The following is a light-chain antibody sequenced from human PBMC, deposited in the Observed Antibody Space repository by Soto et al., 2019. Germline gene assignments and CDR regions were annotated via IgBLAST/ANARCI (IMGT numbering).Light chain of an antibody. CDR3: QQANSFPWT. CDR1: QGISSS. CDR2: AAS. Sequence: DLQMTQSTSSVSASVGDRVTITCRATQGISSSLAWYEQKPGKAPRLLINAASSLQSGVPSRFSGSGSGTDFTLTISSLQPEDFATYYCQQANSFPWTFGQGTKVEIK. V-gene: IGKV1-12*01. J-gene: IGKJ1*01.